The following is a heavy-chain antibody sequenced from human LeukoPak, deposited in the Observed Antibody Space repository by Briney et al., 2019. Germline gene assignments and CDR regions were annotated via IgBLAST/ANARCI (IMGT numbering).Heavy chain of an antibody. Sequence: KPSETLSLTCTVSSGSINNYYWSWIRQPPGKRLEWIGFVNYSGSTNYKSSLKSRATISVDTSKNQFSLKLSSVTAADTAVHYCARVASRTTVVIPYAFDIWGQGTMVTVSS. D-gene: IGHD4-23*01. CDR3: ARVASRTTVVIPYAFDI. V-gene: IGHV4-59*01. CDR2: VNYSGST. CDR1: SGSINNYY. J-gene: IGHJ3*02.